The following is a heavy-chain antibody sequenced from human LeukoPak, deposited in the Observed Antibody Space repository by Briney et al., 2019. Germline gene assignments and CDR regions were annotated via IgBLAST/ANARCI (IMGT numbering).Heavy chain of an antibody. D-gene: IGHD6-13*01. Sequence: GRSLRLSCAASGFTFSSYAMHWVRQAPGEGLEWVAVISCDETNKYYPDSVKGRFTISRDNSKNTLYLQMNSLRPEDTAVYYCARGSNWFYYYYTMDVWGQGTTVTVSS. CDR3: ARGSNWFYYYYTMDV. CDR1: GFTFSSYA. CDR2: ISCDETNK. J-gene: IGHJ6*02. V-gene: IGHV3-30-3*01.